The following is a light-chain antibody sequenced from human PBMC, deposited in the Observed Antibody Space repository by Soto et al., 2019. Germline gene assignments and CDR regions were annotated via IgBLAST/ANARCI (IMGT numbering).Light chain of an antibody. CDR3: QQYGSSIT. V-gene: IGKV3-20*01. J-gene: IGKJ5*01. Sequence: EIVLTQSPCTLSLSPGERSALSCMASQSVSSSYLAWYQQKPGQAPRLLIYGASSRATGIPDRFSGSGSGTDFTLTISRLEPEDFAVYYCQQYGSSITFGQGTRLEIK. CDR2: GAS. CDR1: QSVSSSY.